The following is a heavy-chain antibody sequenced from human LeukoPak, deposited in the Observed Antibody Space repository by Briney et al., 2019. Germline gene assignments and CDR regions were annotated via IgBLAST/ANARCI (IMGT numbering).Heavy chain of an antibody. V-gene: IGHV4-34*01. D-gene: IGHD3-10*01. CDR3: ARVYYYGSGSYLHFDY. Sequence: SETLSLTCAVYGGSFSGYYWSWIRQPPGKGLEWIGEINHSGSTNYNPSLKSRVTISVGTSKNQFSLKLSSVTAADTAVYYCARVYYYGSGSYLHFDYWGQGTLVIVSS. J-gene: IGHJ4*02. CDR1: GGSFSGYY. CDR2: INHSGST.